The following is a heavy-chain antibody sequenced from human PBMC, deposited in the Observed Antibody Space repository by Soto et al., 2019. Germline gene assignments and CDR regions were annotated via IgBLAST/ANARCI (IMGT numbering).Heavy chain of an antibody. CDR1: GGSISNYF. J-gene: IGHJ4*02. D-gene: IGHD3-3*01. Sequence: PSETLSLTCTVSGGSISNYFCNWIRQPAGKGLEWIGRIDNSGSTNYNPSLKSRITMSADTSRNQFSLKLNSVTAADAAVYYCARGGQDFWSGPFDYWRQGALVTVSS. CDR2: IDNSGST. V-gene: IGHV4-4*07. CDR3: ARGGQDFWSGPFDY.